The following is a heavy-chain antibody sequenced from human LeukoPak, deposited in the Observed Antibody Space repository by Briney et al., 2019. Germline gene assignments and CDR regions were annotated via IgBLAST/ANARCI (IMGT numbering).Heavy chain of an antibody. V-gene: IGHV4-4*02. CDR3: ARFSMVRGVINYFDY. Sequence: SETLSLTCAVSGGSISSSNWWSWVRQPPGKGLEWIGEIYHSGSTNYNPSLKSRVTISVDKSKNQLSLKLSSVTAADTAVYYCARFSMVRGVINYFDYWGQGTLVTVSS. J-gene: IGHJ4*02. D-gene: IGHD3-10*01. CDR2: IYHSGST. CDR1: GGSISSSNW.